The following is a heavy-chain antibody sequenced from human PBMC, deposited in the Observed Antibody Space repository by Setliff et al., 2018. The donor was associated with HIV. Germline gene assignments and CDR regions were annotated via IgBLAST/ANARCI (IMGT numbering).Heavy chain of an antibody. CDR3: ARARGSMGYINTFDV. CDR1: GDSISSSYY. J-gene: IGHJ4*02. Sequence: SETLSLTCTVSGDSISSSYYWTWIRQPPGKGLEWIGYIYTSGSTNYNPSLKNRVTISADTSKNQFSLRLSSVTAADTAVYYCARARGSMGYINTFDVWGQGSLVTVSS. D-gene: IGHD3-16*01. V-gene: IGHV4-4*08. CDR2: IYTSGST.